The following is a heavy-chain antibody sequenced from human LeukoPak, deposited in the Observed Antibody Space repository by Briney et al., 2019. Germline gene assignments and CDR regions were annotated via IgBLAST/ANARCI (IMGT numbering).Heavy chain of an antibody. CDR1: GGSISSGSYY. J-gene: IGHJ6*03. CDR3: ARTYYMDV. D-gene: IGHD1-1*01. CDR2: IYTSGST. Sequence: SETLSLTYTVSGGSISSGSYYWSWIRQPAGKGLEWIGRIYTSGSTNYNPSLKSRVTISVDTSKNQFSLKLSSVTAADTAVYYCARTYYMDVWGKGTTVTVSS. V-gene: IGHV4-61*02.